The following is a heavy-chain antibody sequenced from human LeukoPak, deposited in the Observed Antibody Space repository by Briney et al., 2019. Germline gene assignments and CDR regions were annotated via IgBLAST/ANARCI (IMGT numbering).Heavy chain of an antibody. D-gene: IGHD3-3*01. CDR1: GGSFSGYY. J-gene: IGHJ4*02. Sequence: PSETLSLTCAAYGGSFSGYYWSWIRQPPGKGLEWIGEINHSGSTNYNPSLKSRVTISVDTSKNQFSLKLSSVTAADTAVYYCARGRSRTIFGVVTPRHLDYWGQGTLVTVSS. CDR3: ARGRSRTIFGVVTPRHLDY. CDR2: INHSGST. V-gene: IGHV4-34*01.